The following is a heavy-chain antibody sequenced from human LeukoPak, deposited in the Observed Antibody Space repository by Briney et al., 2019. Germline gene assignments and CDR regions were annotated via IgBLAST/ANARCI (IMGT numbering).Heavy chain of an antibody. CDR1: GYTFTGYY. Sequence: ASVKVSCKASGYTFTGYYMHWVRQAPGQGLEWMGWINPNSGGTNYAQKFEGRVTMTRDTSISTAYMELSRLRSDDTAGYYCGRDSMLVWFGELLYQTLFDYWGQGTPVTDSP. CDR3: GRDSMLVWFGELLYQTLFDY. J-gene: IGHJ4*02. D-gene: IGHD3-10*01. V-gene: IGHV1-2*02. CDR2: INPNSGGT.